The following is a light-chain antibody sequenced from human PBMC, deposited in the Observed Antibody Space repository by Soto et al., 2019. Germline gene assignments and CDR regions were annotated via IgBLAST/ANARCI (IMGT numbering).Light chain of an antibody. Sequence: NFMLTQPHSVSESPGKTVTISCTRSSGSIASNYVQWYQQRPGSAPTTVIYEDNQRPSGVPDRSSGSIDSSSNSASLTISGLKTEDEADYYCQSYDSSIYVVFGGGTKLTVL. CDR3: QSYDSSIYVV. J-gene: IGLJ2*01. V-gene: IGLV6-57*04. CDR1: SGSIASNY. CDR2: EDN.